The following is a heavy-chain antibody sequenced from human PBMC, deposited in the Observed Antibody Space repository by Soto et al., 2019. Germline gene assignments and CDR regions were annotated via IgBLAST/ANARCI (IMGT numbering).Heavy chain of an antibody. J-gene: IGHJ5*02. CDR2: IYYSGST. V-gene: IGHV4-59*01. CDR1: GGSISSYY. D-gene: IGHD6-13*01. CDR3: ARVVVAAAENWFDP. Sequence: QVQLQESGPGLVKPSETLSLTCTVSGGSISSYYWSWIRQPPGKGLEWIGYIYYSGSTNYNPSLKSRVTISVDTSKNQFSLKLSSVTAADTAVYYCARVVVAAAENWFDPWGQGTLVTVSS.